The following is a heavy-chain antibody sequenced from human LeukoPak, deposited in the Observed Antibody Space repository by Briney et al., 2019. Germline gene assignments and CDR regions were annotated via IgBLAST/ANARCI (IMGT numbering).Heavy chain of an antibody. D-gene: IGHD4/OR15-4a*01. CDR2: IIPISGTS. J-gene: IGHJ4*02. CDR1: GGTFSSYA. V-gene: IGHV1-69*13. Sequence: SVKVSCKASGGTFSSYAISWVRQAPGQRLEWMGGIIPISGTSNYAQKFQGRLTFTADESTSTVYMELSSLRYEDTAVYYCATQAGADWGQGTLVIVSS. CDR3: ATQAGAD.